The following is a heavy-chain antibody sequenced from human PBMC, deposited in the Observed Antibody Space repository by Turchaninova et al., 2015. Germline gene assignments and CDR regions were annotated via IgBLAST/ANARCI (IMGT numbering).Heavy chain of an antibody. CDR3: ARDGGLRFLEWNNDY. CDR1: GYTFNSNF. D-gene: IGHD3-3*01. Sequence: QVQLVQSGAEVKKPGASVRVSCKTSGYTFNSNFMPWVRQAPGQGLGWMGMIEPSGGSTTYSQKFQGRVTMTRDRSTSTLYMELSSLRYEDTAVYYCARDGGLRFLEWNNDYWGQGTLVTVSS. CDR2: IEPSGGST. J-gene: IGHJ4*02. V-gene: IGHV1-46*02.